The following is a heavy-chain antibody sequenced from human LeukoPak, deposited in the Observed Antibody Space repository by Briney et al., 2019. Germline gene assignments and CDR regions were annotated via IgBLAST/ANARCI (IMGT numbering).Heavy chain of an antibody. CDR1: AFTFSGYA. Sequence: HTGGSLRLSCAASAFTFSGYAMSWVRQAPGKGLEWVSAVSGSGGSTYYADSVKGRFTISRDNSKNTLYLQMNSLRAEDTAVYYCAKTLRESSGREYFDLWGRGTLVTVSS. CDR3: AKTLRESSGREYFDL. D-gene: IGHD6-19*01. V-gene: IGHV3-23*01. CDR2: VSGSGGST. J-gene: IGHJ2*01.